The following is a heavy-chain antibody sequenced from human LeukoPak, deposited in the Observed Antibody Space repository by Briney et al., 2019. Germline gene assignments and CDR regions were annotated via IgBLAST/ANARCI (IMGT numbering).Heavy chain of an antibody. V-gene: IGHV3-23*01. CDR2: ISGSGGST. Sequence: GGSLRLSCAASGFTCSFYGMSWVRQAPGKGLEWVSGISGSGGSTYYADSVKGRFTISRDNSKNTLHLQMNNLRAEDTAVYYCESHNYGKAYFDYWGQGSLVTVSS. D-gene: IGHD5-18*01. CDR3: ESHNYGKAYFDY. J-gene: IGHJ4*02. CDR1: GFTCSFYG.